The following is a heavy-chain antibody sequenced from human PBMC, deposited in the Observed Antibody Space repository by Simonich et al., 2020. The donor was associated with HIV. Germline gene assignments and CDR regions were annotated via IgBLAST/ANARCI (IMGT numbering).Heavy chain of an antibody. J-gene: IGHJ5*02. CDR3: ASREGFWFDP. CDR1: GGSFSGYY. V-gene: IGHV4-34*01. CDR2: INHSGNT. Sequence: QVQLQQWGAGLLKPSETLSLTCAVYGGSFSGYYWSWIRQPPGKGLEWIGEINHSGNTNYNPSRESRGTISIDTSKNQFSLKLRFVTAADTAVYYCASREGFWFDPWGQGALVLVSS.